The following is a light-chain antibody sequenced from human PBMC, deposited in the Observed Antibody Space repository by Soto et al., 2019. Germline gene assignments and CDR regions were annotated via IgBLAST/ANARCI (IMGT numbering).Light chain of an antibody. V-gene: IGKV1-33*01. J-gene: IGKJ3*01. CDR2: DAS. CDR3: QQYDSLPFT. Sequence: DIQMTQSPSSLSASVGDSVAITCRASQDISNFLNWYQQTPAKAPKLLTYDASDLETVVPSRFSGTGSGTDVTFTISNVQPEDTATYYCQQYDSLPFTFGPGTKVEIK. CDR1: QDISNF.